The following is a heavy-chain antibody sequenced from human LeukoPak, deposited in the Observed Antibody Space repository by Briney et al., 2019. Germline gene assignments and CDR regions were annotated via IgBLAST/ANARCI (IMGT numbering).Heavy chain of an antibody. CDR3: ARGPPNWGYDY. D-gene: IGHD7-27*01. Sequence: ASVKVSCKASGYTFTSYDFNWVRRATGQRPEWMGWMSPNSGDTGYGQKFQDRVTMTRNTSISTAYMELSSLRSDDTAVYYCARGPPNWGYDYWGPGTLVTVSS. CDR1: GYTFTSYD. V-gene: IGHV1-8*01. J-gene: IGHJ4*02. CDR2: MSPNSGDT.